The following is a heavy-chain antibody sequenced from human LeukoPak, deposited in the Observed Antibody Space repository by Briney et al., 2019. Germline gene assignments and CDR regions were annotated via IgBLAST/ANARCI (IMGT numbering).Heavy chain of an antibody. Sequence: PGGSLRLSCAASGFTFSSYEMNWVRQAPGKGLEWVSYISSSGSTIYYADSLKGRFTISRDNAKNSLYLQMNSLRAEDTAVYYCARSSLSGSYYAYWGQGTLVTVSS. D-gene: IGHD1-26*01. CDR1: GFTFSSYE. J-gene: IGHJ4*02. CDR2: ISSSGSTI. V-gene: IGHV3-48*03. CDR3: ARSSLSGSYYAY.